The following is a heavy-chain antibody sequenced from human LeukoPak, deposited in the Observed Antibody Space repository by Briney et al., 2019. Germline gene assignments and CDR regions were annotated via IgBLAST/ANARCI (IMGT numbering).Heavy chain of an antibody. Sequence: SETLSLTCTVPGGSISNVYWSWIRQPAGRGLEWMGHVYSTGSTNYNPSLNSRVTISVDTSKSQFSLKLSSVTAADTAVYYCARGGWLPPDYWGQGVLVTVSS. J-gene: IGHJ4*02. CDR3: ARGGWLPPDY. CDR2: VYSTGST. D-gene: IGHD3-22*01. CDR1: GGSISNVY. V-gene: IGHV4-4*07.